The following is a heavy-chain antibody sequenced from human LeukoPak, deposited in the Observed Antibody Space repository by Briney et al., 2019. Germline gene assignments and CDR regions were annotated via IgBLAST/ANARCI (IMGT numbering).Heavy chain of an antibody. CDR1: GYTFTGYY. CDR2: ISPSSGGT. V-gene: IGHV1-2*02. Sequence: GASVKVSCKASGYTFTGYYMHWVRQAPGQGLEWMGWISPSSGGTNYAQKFQGRVTMTRDTSITTAYMELSRLTSDDTAVYYCARGGGDTSGQNYNWFDPWGQGTLVTVSS. J-gene: IGHJ5*02. D-gene: IGHD3-22*01. CDR3: ARGGGDTSGQNYNWFDP.